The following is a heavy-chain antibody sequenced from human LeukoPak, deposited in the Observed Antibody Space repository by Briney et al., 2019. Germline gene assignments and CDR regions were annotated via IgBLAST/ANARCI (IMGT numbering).Heavy chain of an antibody. J-gene: IGHJ4*02. V-gene: IGHV3-30*18. CDR3: AKDPTTSGGYYFDY. CDR2: ISYDGSNK. CDR1: GFTFSSYG. D-gene: IGHD2-15*01. Sequence: GGSLRLSCAASGFTFSSYGMHWVRQAPGKGLEWVAVISYDGSNKYYVDSVKGRLTISRDNSKNTLYLQMNSLRAEDTAVYYCAKDPTTSGGYYFDYWGQGTLVTVSS.